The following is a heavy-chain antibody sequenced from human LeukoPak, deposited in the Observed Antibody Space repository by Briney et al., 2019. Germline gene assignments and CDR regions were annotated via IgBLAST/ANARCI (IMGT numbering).Heavy chain of an antibody. J-gene: IGHJ4*02. V-gene: IGHV3-66*01. CDR1: GFGVSSNY. D-gene: IGHD2-21*02. CDR2: IYWGEKT. Sequence: LAGGSLRLSCEASGFGVSSNYINWVRQAPGKGLEWVSVIYWGEKTYYADSGKGRLNISRNSSKATVFLQRNSLRAEDTAIYYCARSDGEVLYCGEDCYLDLWGQGTLVTVSS. CDR3: ARSDGEVLYCGEDCYLDL.